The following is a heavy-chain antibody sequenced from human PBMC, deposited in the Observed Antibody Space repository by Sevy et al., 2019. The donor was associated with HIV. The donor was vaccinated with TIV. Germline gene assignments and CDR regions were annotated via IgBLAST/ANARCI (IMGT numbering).Heavy chain of an antibody. CDR1: GGSIISSTYY. J-gene: IGHJ3*01. Sequence: SETLSLTCTVSGGSIISSTYYWGWIHQPPGKGLEWIGSVYYSGSTYYNPSLRSRVTISVDMFKDHFSLKLSSVTAADTAVYYCARRGAGPAFDVWGQGTMVTVSS. CDR2: VYYSGST. V-gene: IGHV4-39*02. CDR3: ARRGAGPAFDV. D-gene: IGHD3-10*01.